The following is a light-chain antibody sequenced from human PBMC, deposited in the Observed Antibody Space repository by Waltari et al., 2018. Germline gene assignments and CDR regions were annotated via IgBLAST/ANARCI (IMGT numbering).Light chain of an antibody. J-gene: IGLJ1*01. Sequence: SYVLTQPPSVSVAPGQTAKITCGGNNIGSKSVHWYQQKPGQAPGLGVYDDSARPSGISERFSASRSGNTASLTITGLQPEDEADYYCSAWDGNLKIYIFGPGTRVTVL. CDR3: SAWDGNLKIYI. CDR2: DDS. CDR1: NIGSKS. V-gene: IGLV3-21*02.